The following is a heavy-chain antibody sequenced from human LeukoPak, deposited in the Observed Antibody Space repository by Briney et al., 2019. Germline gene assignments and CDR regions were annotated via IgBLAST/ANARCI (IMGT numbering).Heavy chain of an antibody. V-gene: IGHV6-1*01. CDR1: GDSVSSNSAT. CDR2: TYYRSKWYN. Sequence: SQTLSLTCVISGDSVSSNSATWNWIRQSPSRGLEWLGRTYYRSKWYNEYAVSVQGRITINADTSKNQPSLKLSSVTAADTAVYYCARPYYYDSRIDPWGQGILVTVSS. J-gene: IGHJ5*02. CDR3: ARPYYYDSRIDP. D-gene: IGHD3-22*01.